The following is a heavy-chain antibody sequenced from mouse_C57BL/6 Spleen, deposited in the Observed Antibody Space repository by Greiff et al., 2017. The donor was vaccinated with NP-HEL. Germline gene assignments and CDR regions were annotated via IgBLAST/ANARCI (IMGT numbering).Heavy chain of an antibody. Sequence: DVQLQESGPGLVKPSQSLSLTCSVTGYSITSGYYWNWIRQFPGNKLEWMGYISYDGSNNYNPSLKNRISITRDTSKNQFFLKLNSVPTEDTATYYCARGDWYFDYWGQGTTLTVSS. CDR2: ISYDGSN. CDR1: GYSITSGYY. D-gene: IGHD3-3*01. J-gene: IGHJ2*01. CDR3: ARGDWYFDY. V-gene: IGHV3-6*01.